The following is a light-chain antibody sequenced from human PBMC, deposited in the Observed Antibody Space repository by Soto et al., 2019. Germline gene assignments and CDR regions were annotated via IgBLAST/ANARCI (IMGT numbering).Light chain of an antibody. CDR2: DAS. V-gene: IGKV1-5*01. Sequence: EIQITQSPSTLSAYLGERATLHCRASQSISSGVAWYQQKPGQAPRLLIYDASNLASGVPSRFSGSGSGTEFTLTISSLQPDDFAIYYCQHYNSYSEAFGQGTKVDI. CDR1: QSISSG. J-gene: IGKJ1*01. CDR3: QHYNSYSEA.